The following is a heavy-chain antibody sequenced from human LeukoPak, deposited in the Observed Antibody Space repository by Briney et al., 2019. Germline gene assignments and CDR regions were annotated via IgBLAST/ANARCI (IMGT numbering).Heavy chain of an antibody. CDR3: ARDGFLPYGSGSYRGMDV. CDR1: GDSVSSNSAA. J-gene: IGHJ6*04. V-gene: IGHV6-1*01. CDR2: TYYRSKWYN. D-gene: IGHD3-10*01. Sequence: SQTLSLTCAISGDSVSSNSAAWNWIRQSPSRGLEWLGRTYYRSKWYNDYAVSVKSRITINPDTSKNQFSLQLNSVTPQDTAVYYCARDGFLPYGSGSYRGMDVWGKGTTVTVSS.